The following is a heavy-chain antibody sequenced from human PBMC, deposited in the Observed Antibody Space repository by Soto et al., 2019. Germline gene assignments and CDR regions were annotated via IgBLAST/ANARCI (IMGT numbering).Heavy chain of an antibody. J-gene: IGHJ4*02. CDR2: VTSSPSSM. D-gene: IGHD3-22*01. V-gene: IGHV3-21*01. Sequence: GGSLRLSCAASGFTFSGFSMNWVRQAPGKGLEWVSSVTSSPSSMFYADSVKGRFTISRDDAKDSLFLQMNSLRADDTAVYYCAREADFASSGYVLDYWGLGTLVTVS. CDR1: GFTFSGFS. CDR3: AREADFASSGYVLDY.